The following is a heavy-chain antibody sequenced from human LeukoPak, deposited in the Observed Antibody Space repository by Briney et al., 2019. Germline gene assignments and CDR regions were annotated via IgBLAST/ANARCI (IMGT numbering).Heavy chain of an antibody. CDR1: GGSFSGYY. J-gene: IGHJ5*02. CDR3: ARGARVLYYDFWSGYYSNWFDP. V-gene: IGHV4-34*01. Sequence: SETLSLTCAVYGGSFSGYYWSWIRQPLGKGLEWIGEINHSGSTNYNPSLKSRVTISVDTSKNQFSLKLSSVTAADTAVYYCARGARVLYYDFWSGYYSNWFDPWGQGTLVTVSS. CDR2: INHSGST. D-gene: IGHD3-3*01.